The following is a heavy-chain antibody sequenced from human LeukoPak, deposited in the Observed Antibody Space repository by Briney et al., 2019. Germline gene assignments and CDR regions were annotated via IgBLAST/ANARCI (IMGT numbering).Heavy chain of an antibody. Sequence: AGESLKISCKGSGYHLSNYWIGWVRHLPGRGLEWMGTIFPDDSDTRYSPSFRGQVTMSADRSINTAYLHWRSLKASDTAMYYCARHEDPISSWYESWGQGTLVTVSS. V-gene: IGHV5-51*01. CDR2: IFPDDSDT. CDR1: GYHLSNYW. J-gene: IGHJ5*02. CDR3: ARHEDPISSWYES. D-gene: IGHD6-13*01.